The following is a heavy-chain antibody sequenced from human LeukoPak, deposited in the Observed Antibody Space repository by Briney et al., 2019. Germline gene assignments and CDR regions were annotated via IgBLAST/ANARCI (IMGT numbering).Heavy chain of an antibody. J-gene: IGHJ4*02. CDR1: GFSFDDYT. V-gene: IGHV3-43*01. CDR3: VKERLRYFDY. CDR2: ITWNGGST. Sequence: GGSLRLSCAASGFSFDDYTMHWVRQAPGKGLDWVSLITWNGGSTFYADSVKDRFSISRDNNKNSLNLQMNSLTTEDSALYYCVKERLRYFDYWGQGTLVTVSS.